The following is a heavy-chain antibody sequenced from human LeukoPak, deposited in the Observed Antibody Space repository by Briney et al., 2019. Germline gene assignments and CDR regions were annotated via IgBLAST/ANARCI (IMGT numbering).Heavy chain of an antibody. V-gene: IGHV3-33*01. CDR1: GFTFSSYG. D-gene: IGHD6-19*01. J-gene: IGHJ4*02. CDR3: ARDMTAAGTASVD. Sequence: GGSLRLSYAASGFTFSSYGMHWVRLAPGRGLEWVAVIWFDGNNKYYADSVKGRFTISRDNSKNTLSLQMNSLRAEDTAVYYCARDMTAAGTASVDWGQGTLVTVSS. CDR2: IWFDGNNK.